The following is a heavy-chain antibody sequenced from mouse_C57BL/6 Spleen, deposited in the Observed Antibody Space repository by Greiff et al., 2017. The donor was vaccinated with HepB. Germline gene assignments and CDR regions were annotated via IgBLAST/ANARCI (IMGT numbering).Heavy chain of an antibody. CDR3: ARGGDGYSPFDY. CDR2: IDPSDSET. V-gene: IGHV1-52*01. J-gene: IGHJ2*01. D-gene: IGHD2-3*01. CDR1: GYTFTSYW. Sequence: VQLQQPGAELVRPGSSVKLSCKASGYTFTSYWMHWVKQRPIQGLEWIGNIDPSDSETHYNQKFKDKATLTVDKSSSTAYMQLSSLTSEDSAVYYCARGGDGYSPFDYWGQGTTLTVSS.